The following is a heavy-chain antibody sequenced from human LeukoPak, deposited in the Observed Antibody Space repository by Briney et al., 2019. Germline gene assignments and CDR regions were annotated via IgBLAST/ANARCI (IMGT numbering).Heavy chain of an antibody. V-gene: IGHV3-30-3*02. CDR3: AKKHPSGVYFDWLIVFDY. CDR1: GFTFSSYA. CDR2: ISYDGSNK. D-gene: IGHD3-9*01. Sequence: GGSLRLSCAASGFTFSSYAMHWVRQAPGKGLEWVAVISYDGSNKYYADSVKGRFTISRDNSKNTLYLQMNSLRAEDTAVYYCAKKHPSGVYFDWLIVFDYWGQGTLVTVSS. J-gene: IGHJ4*02.